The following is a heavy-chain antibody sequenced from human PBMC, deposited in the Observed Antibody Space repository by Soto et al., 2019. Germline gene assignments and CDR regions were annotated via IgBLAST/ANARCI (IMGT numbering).Heavy chain of an antibody. V-gene: IGHV3-33*08. CDR1: GFTFSSYA. J-gene: IGHJ4*02. CDR2: IWYDGSNK. CDR3: ARDGPSSGYYIDY. D-gene: IGHD3-22*01. Sequence: GGSLRLSCATSGFTFSSYAMNWVRQAPGKGLEWVAVIWYDGSNKYYADSVKGRFTISRDNSKNTLYLQMNSLRAEDTAVYYCARDGPSSGYYIDYWGQGTLVTVSS.